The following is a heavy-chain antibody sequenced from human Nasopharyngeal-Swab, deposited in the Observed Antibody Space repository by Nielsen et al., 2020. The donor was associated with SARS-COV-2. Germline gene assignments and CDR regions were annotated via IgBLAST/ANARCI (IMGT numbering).Heavy chain of an antibody. CDR1: GDSVSSNSAA. Sequence: SETLSLTCAISGDSVSSNSAAWNWIRQSPSRGLEWLGRTYYRSKWFNDYAVSVKSRITINADTSKNRFSLHLNSVTPDDTAVYYCARDPGFSSTWYMGYGMDVWGQGTTVTVSS. CDR2: TYYRSKWFN. D-gene: IGHD6-13*01. V-gene: IGHV6-1*01. CDR3: ARDPGFSSTWYMGYGMDV. J-gene: IGHJ6*02.